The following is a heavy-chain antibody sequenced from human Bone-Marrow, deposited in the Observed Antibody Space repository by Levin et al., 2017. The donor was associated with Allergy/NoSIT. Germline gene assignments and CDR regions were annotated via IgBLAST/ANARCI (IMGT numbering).Heavy chain of an antibody. CDR2: ISGSDDST. CDR3: AKVRRGLDAFDI. Sequence: VGSLILSFFYSFFLFLLSSLSWVRQAPGKGLEWVSSISGSDDSTYYTDSVKGRLTLSLDHSKNTIYLQMNSLRAADTAVYYCAKVRRGLDAFDIWGQGTMVTVSS. D-gene: IGHD3/OR15-3a*01. CDR1: FFLFLLSS. J-gene: IGHJ3*02. V-gene: IGHV3-23*01.